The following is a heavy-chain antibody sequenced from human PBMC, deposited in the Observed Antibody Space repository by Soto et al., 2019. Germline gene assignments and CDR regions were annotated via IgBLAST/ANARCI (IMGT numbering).Heavy chain of an antibody. J-gene: IGHJ4*02. Sequence: ASVKVSCKASGHTLASYGVSWVRHAPGQGLEWMGWISADSGNTYYAQRFQGRLTMTTDTSTTTAYMEVGSLRADDTAVYYCAREYCITTSCYGPDYWGQGTLVTVSS. CDR1: GHTLASYG. D-gene: IGHD2-2*01. CDR2: ISADSGNT. CDR3: AREYCITTSCYGPDY. V-gene: IGHV1-18*01.